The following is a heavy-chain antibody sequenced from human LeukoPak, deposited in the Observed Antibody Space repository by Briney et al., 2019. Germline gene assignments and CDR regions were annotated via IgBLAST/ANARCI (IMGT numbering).Heavy chain of an antibody. J-gene: IGHJ2*01. CDR2: ISGSGGST. D-gene: IGHD3-22*01. V-gene: IGHV3-23*01. CDR1: GFTFSSCA. CDR3: AKDAYYDSSGYYFSWYFDL. Sequence: GGSLRLSCAASGFTFSSCAMSWVRQAPGKGLEWVSGISGSGGSTYNADSVKGRFTISRDNSKNTLYLQMNSLRAEDTAVYYCAKDAYYDSSGYYFSWYFDLWGRGALVSVSS.